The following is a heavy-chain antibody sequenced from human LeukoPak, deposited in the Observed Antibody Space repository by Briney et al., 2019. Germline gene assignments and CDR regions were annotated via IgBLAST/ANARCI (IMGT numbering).Heavy chain of an antibody. V-gene: IGHV3-7*03. CDR3: ARFAAAGVVHFEL. J-gene: IGHJ2*01. D-gene: IGHD6-13*01. CDR2: IKQDGSEK. CDR1: GFTFSSYW. Sequence: GGSLRLSCAASGFTFSSYWMSWVRQAPGKGLEWVANIKQDGSEKYYVDSVKGRFTVSRDNAKNLLYLQMYSLRVDDTAVYYCARFAAAGVVHFELWGRGTLVIVSS.